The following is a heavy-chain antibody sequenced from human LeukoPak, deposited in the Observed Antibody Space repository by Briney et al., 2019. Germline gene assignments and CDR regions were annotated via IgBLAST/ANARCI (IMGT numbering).Heavy chain of an antibody. CDR1: GGSISSSSYY. V-gene: IGHV4-39*01. Sequence: SETLSLTCTVSGGSISSSSYYWGWIRPPPGKGLEWIGSIYYSGTTYYNPSLKSRVTISVDTSKNQFSLKLSSVTAADTAVYYCASSLRSDDYWGQGTLVTVSS. D-gene: IGHD4-17*01. CDR3: ASSLRSDDY. J-gene: IGHJ4*02. CDR2: IYYSGTT.